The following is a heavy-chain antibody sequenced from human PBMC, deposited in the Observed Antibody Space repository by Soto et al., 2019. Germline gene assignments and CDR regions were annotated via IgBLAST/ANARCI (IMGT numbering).Heavy chain of an antibody. D-gene: IGHD6-19*01. V-gene: IGHV4-39*01. CDR3: ARQDRRSSGWYAADAFDI. Sequence: SETLSLTCTVSGGSIRSSSYYWGWIRQPPGKGLEWIGSIYYSGSTYYNPSLKSRVTISVDTSKNQFSLKLSSVTAADTAVYYCARQDRRSSGWYAADAFDIWGQGTMVT. CDR1: GGSIRSSSYY. CDR2: IYYSGST. J-gene: IGHJ3*02.